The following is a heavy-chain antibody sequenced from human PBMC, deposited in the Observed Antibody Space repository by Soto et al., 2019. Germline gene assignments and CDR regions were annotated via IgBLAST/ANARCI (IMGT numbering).Heavy chain of an antibody. CDR1: GGTFSNDI. Sequence: QVQLVQSGAEVKKPGSSVKVSCKTSGGTFSNDIITWVRQAPGQGLEWMGRIIPHLDTTNYAQKFQGRVTITADKSTGTAYTELNRLRSEDTAVYYCVRDAPIGSTFSGDDGIDYWGQGTLVTVSS. V-gene: IGHV1-69*08. D-gene: IGHD5-12*01. J-gene: IGHJ4*02. CDR2: IIPHLDTT. CDR3: VRDAPIGSTFSGDDGIDY.